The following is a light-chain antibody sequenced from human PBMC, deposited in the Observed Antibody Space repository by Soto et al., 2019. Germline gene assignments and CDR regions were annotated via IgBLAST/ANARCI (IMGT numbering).Light chain of an antibody. V-gene: IGLV2-23*01. Sequence: QSALTQPASVSGSPGQSITISCTGTISDVGSYNLVSWYQQHPGKAPKLMIYEGSKRPSGVSNRFSGSKSGNTASLTISGLKADDEADYFCCSYAGRSTVVFGGGTKLTVL. CDR1: ISDVGSYNL. J-gene: IGLJ2*01. CDR2: EGS. CDR3: CSYAGRSTVV.